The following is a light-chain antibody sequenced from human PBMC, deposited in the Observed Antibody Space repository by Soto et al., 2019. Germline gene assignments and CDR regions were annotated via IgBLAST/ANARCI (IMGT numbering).Light chain of an antibody. Sequence: QSVLTQPPSAFGTPGQRVTISCSGTSSNIGGNTVSWYQHLPGTAPKLLIYSNNQRPSGLTDRFSGFKSGTSASLAISGLQSEDEADYYCAAWDDSLNGPLFGRGTKLTVL. CDR3: AAWDDSLNGPL. V-gene: IGLV1-44*01. J-gene: IGLJ2*01. CDR1: SSNIGGNT. CDR2: SNN.